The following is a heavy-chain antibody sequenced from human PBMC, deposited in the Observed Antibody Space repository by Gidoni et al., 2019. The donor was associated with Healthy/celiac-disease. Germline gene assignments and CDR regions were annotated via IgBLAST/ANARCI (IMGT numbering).Heavy chain of an antibody. CDR2: IYSSGST. Sequence: QVQLQESGPGLVKPSQTLSLPCTVSRGSISSGDYYWSWIRQPPGKGLECIGYIYSSGSTYYNPSLKSRVTISVDTSKNQFSLKLSSVTAADTAVYYCATTDSGEGLGWFDPWGQGTLVTVSS. CDR3: ATTDSGEGLGWFDP. J-gene: IGHJ5*02. D-gene: IGHD3-16*01. CDR1: RGSISSGDYY. V-gene: IGHV4-30-4*01.